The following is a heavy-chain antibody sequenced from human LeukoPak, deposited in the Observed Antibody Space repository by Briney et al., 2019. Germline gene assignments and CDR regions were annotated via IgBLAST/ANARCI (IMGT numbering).Heavy chain of an antibody. CDR1: GGSFSGYY. Sequence: SETLSLTCAVYGGSFSGYYWSWIRQPPGKGLEWIGEINHSGSTNYNPSLKSRVTISVDTSKNQFSLKLSSVTAADTAVYYCARHLAYYDSSGYYYVSWFDPWGQGTLVTVSS. D-gene: IGHD3-22*01. CDR3: ARHLAYYDSSGYYYVSWFDP. CDR2: INHSGST. J-gene: IGHJ5*02. V-gene: IGHV4-34*01.